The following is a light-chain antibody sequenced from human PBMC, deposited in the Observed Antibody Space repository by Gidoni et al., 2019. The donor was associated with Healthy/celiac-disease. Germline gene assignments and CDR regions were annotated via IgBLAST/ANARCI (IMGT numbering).Light chain of an antibody. V-gene: IGLV3-21*04. Sequence: SYVLPQPPPLSVAPGMTARITCWENTFGSKSVHWYKQKPGLAPVLVIYYDSDRPSGIPERFSGSNSGNTATLTISRVEAGDEADYYCQVWDSSSDAVFGGGTQLTVL. CDR2: YDS. CDR3: QVWDSSSDAV. J-gene: IGLJ7*01. CDR1: TFGSKS.